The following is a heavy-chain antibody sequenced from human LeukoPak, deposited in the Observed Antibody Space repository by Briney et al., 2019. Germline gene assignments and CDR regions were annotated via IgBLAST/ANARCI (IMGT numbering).Heavy chain of an antibody. CDR2: VSYDGDFK. D-gene: IGHD6-19*01. V-gene: IGHV3-30-3*01. CDR1: GFFFSKYA. Sequence: GGSLRLSCVGSGFFFSKYAVHWVRQAPGKGLEWVAVVSYDGDFKLYGDSVKGRFTISRDNSQNMLFLQMNDLRPQDAATYFCARDPYSHDSSGFSYFLQYWGQGTVVTVSS. J-gene: IGHJ4*02. CDR3: ARDPYSHDSSGFSYFLQY.